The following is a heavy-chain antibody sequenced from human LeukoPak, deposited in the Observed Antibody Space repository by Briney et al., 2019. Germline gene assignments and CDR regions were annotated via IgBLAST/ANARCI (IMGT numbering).Heavy chain of an antibody. V-gene: IGHV3-21*01. J-gene: IGHJ4*02. CDR3: ARDPYSGSYQGQDY. CDR1: GFTFSSYS. D-gene: IGHD1-26*01. CDR2: ISSSSSYI. Sequence: GGSLRLSCAASGFTFSSYSMNWVCQAPGKGLEWVSSISSSSSYIYYADSVKGRFTISRDNAKNSLYLQMNSLRAEDTAVYYCARDPYSGSYQGQDYWGQGTLVTVSS.